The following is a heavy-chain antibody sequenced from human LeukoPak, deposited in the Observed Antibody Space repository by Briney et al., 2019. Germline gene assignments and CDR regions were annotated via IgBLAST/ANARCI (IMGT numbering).Heavy chain of an antibody. CDR3: ARAYYGDNSADYYYYYMDV. J-gene: IGHJ6*03. CDR2: IYTSGST. D-gene: IGHD4-23*01. Sequence: SETLSLTCTVSGGSISSGSYYWSWIRQPAGKGLEWIGRIYTSGSTNYNPSLKSRVTMSVDTSKNQFSLKLSSVTAADTAVYYCARAYYGDNSADYYYYYMDVWGKGTTVTISS. CDR1: GGSISSGSYY. V-gene: IGHV4-61*02.